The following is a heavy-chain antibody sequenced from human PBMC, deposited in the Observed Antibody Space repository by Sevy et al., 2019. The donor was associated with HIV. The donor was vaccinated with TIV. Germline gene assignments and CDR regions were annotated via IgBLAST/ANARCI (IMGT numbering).Heavy chain of an antibody. Sequence: GGSLRLSCAASGFTFSDYNMNWVRQAPGKGLEWVSSISGISNYIYYADSVKGRFTISRDNAKNSLYLQMNSLRAEDKAVYYCARETSSFTEGMYYGMDVWGQGTTVTVSS. D-gene: IGHD3-10*01. J-gene: IGHJ6*02. CDR3: ARETSSFTEGMYYGMDV. CDR1: GFTFSDYN. CDR2: ISGISNYI. V-gene: IGHV3-21*01.